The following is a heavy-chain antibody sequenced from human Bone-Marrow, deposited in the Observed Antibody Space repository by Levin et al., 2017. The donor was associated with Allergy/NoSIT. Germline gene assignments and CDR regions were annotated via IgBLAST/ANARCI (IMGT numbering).Heavy chain of an antibody. CDR3: AKGDGWVAGAVALI. J-gene: IGHJ4*02. Sequence: PGGSLRLSCAASGFTFNSYALSWVRQAPGKGLEWVSAISGSGSSTYYADSVKGRFTISRDNSKTTLYLQMNSLRAEDTAVYYCAKGDGWVAGAVALIWGQGTLVTVSS. CDR2: ISGSGSST. V-gene: IGHV3-23*01. CDR1: GFTFNSYA. D-gene: IGHD6-19*01.